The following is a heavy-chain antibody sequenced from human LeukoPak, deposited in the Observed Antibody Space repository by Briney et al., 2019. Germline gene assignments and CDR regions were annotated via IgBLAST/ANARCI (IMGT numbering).Heavy chain of an antibody. CDR2: IDPSDSHT. D-gene: IGHD3-10*01. CDR1: GXSFTSYW. CDR3: ARLSLGDYYGSGRDFDY. J-gene: IGHJ4*02. Sequence: GESLKISCKGSGXSFTSYWISWVRQMPGKGLEWMGRIDPSDSHTNYSPSFQVHVTISADKSISTASLQWSSLKASDTAMYYCARLSLGDYYGSGRDFDYWGQGTLVTVSS. V-gene: IGHV5-10-1*01.